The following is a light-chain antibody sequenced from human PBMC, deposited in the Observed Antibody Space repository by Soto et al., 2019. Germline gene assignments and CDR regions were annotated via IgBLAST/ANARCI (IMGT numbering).Light chain of an antibody. CDR1: SSDVGGYNY. Sequence: QSLLTQPRSVSGSPGQSVTISCTGTSSDVGGYNYVSWYQQHPGKAPKLMIYDVSKRPSGVPDRFSGSKSGNTASLTISGLQAEDEADYYCCSYARSYTIYGFGKGTKATVL. J-gene: IGLJ1*01. CDR2: DVS. V-gene: IGLV2-11*01. CDR3: CSYARSYTIYG.